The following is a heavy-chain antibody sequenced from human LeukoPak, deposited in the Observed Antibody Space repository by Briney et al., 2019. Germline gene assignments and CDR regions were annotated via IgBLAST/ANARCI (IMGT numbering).Heavy chain of an antibody. CDR1: GCTFTSYD. CDR3: ARDYGGNSGWFDP. D-gene: IGHD4-23*01. J-gene: IGHJ5*02. Sequence: ASVKVSCKASGCTFTSYDLNWVRQAPGQGLEWMGWLNPNSGKTGYAQNFHGRVTITRNTSISTVYMELSSLRSEDTAVYYCARDYGGNSGWFDPWGQGTLVTVSS. V-gene: IGHV1-8*03. CDR2: LNPNSGKT.